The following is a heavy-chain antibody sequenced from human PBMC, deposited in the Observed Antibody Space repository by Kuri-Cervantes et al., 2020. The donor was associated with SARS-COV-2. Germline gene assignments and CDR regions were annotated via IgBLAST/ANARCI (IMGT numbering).Heavy chain of an antibody. CDR3: ARVGGYCSSTSCYSKKHLDY. CDR1: GYTFTSYG. J-gene: IGHJ4*02. D-gene: IGHD2-2*01. Sequence: ASVKVSCKASGYTFTSYGISWVRQAPGQGLEWMGWISAYNGNTNYAQKLQGRVTMTTDTSTSTAYMELRSLRSDDTAVYYCARVGGYCSSTSCYSKKHLDYWGQGTLVTVSS. V-gene: IGHV1-18*01. CDR2: ISAYNGNT.